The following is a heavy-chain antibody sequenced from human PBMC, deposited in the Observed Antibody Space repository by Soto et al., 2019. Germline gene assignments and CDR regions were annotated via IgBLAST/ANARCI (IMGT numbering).Heavy chain of an antibody. D-gene: IGHD5-18*01. V-gene: IGHV3-7*03. CDR3: ARDRTGYSSGFGQAYYYGMDV. J-gene: IGHJ6*01. CDR1: GFTFNNYW. Sequence: EVQLVESGGGLVQPGGSLRLSCAVSGFTFNNYWMSWVRQAPGKGLEWVANIKQDGSEKYYVDSVKGRFTISRDNTQNSLSLQMNSLRAEDTAVYYCARDRTGYSSGFGQAYYYGMDVW. CDR2: IKQDGSEK.